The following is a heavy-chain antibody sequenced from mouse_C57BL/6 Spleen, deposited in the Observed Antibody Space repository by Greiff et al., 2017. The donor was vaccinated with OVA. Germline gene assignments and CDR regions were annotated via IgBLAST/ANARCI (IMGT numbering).Heavy chain of an antibody. CDR2: ISDGGSYT. Sequence: EVKLMESGGGLVKPGGSLKLSCAASGFTFSSYAMSWVRQTPEKRLKWVATISDGGSYTYYPDNVKGRFTISRDNAKNNLYLQMSHLKSEDTAMYYCARGDAMDYWGQGTSVTVSS. J-gene: IGHJ4*01. V-gene: IGHV5-4*03. CDR3: ARGDAMDY. CDR1: GFTFSSYA.